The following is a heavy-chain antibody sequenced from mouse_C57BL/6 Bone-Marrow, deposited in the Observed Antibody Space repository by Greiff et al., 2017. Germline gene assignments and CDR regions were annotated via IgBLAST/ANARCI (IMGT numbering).Heavy chain of an antibody. CDR1: GYTFTSYW. J-gene: IGHJ4*01. D-gene: IGHD1-1*01. Sequence: QVQLKQPGAELVKPGASVKLSCKASGYTFTSYWMHWVKQRPGQGLEWIGMIHPNSGSTNYNEKFKSKATLTVDKSSSTAYMQLSSLTSEDSAVYYCARDTTVVATGAMDYWGQGTSVTVSS. CDR3: ARDTTVVATGAMDY. V-gene: IGHV1-64*01. CDR2: IHPNSGST.